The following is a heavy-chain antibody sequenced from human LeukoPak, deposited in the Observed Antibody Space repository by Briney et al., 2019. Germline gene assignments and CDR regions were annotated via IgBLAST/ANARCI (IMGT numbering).Heavy chain of an antibody. J-gene: IGHJ4*02. CDR3: ATGYGDYLRYFDY. CDR2: ISGSGGRT. D-gene: IGHD4-17*01. V-gene: IGHV3-23*01. CDR1: GFTFSSYT. Sequence: PGGSLRLSCAASGFTFSSYTMSWVRQAPGKELEWVSGISGSGGRTYYADSVKGRFTISRDNSRNTLSLQMNSLRAEDTAVYYCATGYGDYLRYFDYWGQGTLVTVSS.